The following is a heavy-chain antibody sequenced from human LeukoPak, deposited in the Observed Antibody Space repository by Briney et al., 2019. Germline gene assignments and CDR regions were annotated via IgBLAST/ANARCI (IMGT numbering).Heavy chain of an antibody. CDR1: GFTFSSYS. Sequence: GGSLRLSCAASGFTFSSYSMNWVRQAPGKGLEWVSSISSSSSYIYYADSVRGRFTISRDNAKNSLYLQMNSLRAEDTAVYYCARGKYGDQYYFDYWGQGTLVTVSS. CDR2: ISSSSSYI. V-gene: IGHV3-21*01. D-gene: IGHD4-17*01. CDR3: ARGKYGDQYYFDY. J-gene: IGHJ4*02.